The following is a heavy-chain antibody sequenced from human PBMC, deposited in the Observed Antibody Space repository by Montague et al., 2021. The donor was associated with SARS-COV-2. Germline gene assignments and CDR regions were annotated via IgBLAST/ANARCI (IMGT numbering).Heavy chain of an antibody. D-gene: IGHD6-19*01. V-gene: IGHV3-7*01. Sequence: SLRLSCAASGFSFYTYWMNWVRQAPGKGLEWVANINQDGSEKHYVDSVKGRFTISRDNAQNSLYLQLNSLRAEDTAVYYCAKDYSSGSYSYFYGMDVWGQGATIAVSS. CDR1: GFSFYTYW. CDR3: AKDYSSGSYSYFYGMDV. J-gene: IGHJ6*02. CDR2: INQDGSEK.